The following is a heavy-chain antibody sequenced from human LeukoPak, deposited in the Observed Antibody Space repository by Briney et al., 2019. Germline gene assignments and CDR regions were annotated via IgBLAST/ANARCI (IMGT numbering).Heavy chain of an antibody. D-gene: IGHD1-1*01. J-gene: IGHJ3*02. V-gene: IGHV3-33*01. Sequence: GRSLRLSCAASGFTFSSYGMHWVRQAPGKGLEWVAVIWYDGSNKYYADSVKGRFTISRDNSKNTLYLQMNSLRAEDTAVYYCARDRERYNWNDGAFDIWGQGTMVTVSS. CDR3: ARDRERYNWNDGAFDI. CDR2: IWYDGSNK. CDR1: GFTFSSYG.